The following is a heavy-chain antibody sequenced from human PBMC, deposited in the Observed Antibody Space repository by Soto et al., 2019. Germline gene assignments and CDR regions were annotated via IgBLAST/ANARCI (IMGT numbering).Heavy chain of an antibody. Sequence: QVQLVQSGAEVKKPGSSVKVSCKASGGTFSSYTISWVRQAPGQGLEWMGRIIPILGIANYAQKFQGRVTITADKSTSTASMVLSSLRSEDTAVYYCASLRYSSSWYHYWGQGTLVTVSS. CDR3: ASLRYSSSWYHY. V-gene: IGHV1-69*02. CDR2: IIPILGIA. CDR1: GGTFSSYT. J-gene: IGHJ4*02. D-gene: IGHD6-13*01.